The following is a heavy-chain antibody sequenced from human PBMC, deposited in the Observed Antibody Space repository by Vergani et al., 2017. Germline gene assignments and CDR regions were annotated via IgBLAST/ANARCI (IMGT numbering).Heavy chain of an antibody. V-gene: IGHV3-30*01. J-gene: IGHJ6*03. CDR1: GGTFSSYA. CDR2: ISYDVSNK. Sequence: QVQLVQSGAEVKKPGSSVKVSCKASGGTFSSYAMHWVRQAPGKGLEWVAVISYDVSNKYYADSVKGRFTISRDNSKNTLYLQMNSLRAEDTAVYYCARDRRGYDILTGYLGYYYYMDVWGKGTTVTVSS. D-gene: IGHD3-9*01. CDR3: ARDRRGYDILTGYLGYYYYMDV.